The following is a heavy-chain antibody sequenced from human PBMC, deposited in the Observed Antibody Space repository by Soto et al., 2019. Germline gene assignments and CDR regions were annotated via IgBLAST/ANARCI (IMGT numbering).Heavy chain of an antibody. CDR2: LFSGGVST. Sequence: GGSLRLSCSASGFIISAYTMGWVRLAPGKGLEWVASLFSGGVSTKYADSVTGRFTISGDNSKNTLYLQMNSLRAEDTAVYYCAKYGSGKYADYYGMDVWGQGTTVTVSS. CDR1: GFIISAYT. CDR3: AKYGSGKYADYYGMDV. V-gene: IGHV3-23*03. D-gene: IGHD3-10*01. J-gene: IGHJ6*02.